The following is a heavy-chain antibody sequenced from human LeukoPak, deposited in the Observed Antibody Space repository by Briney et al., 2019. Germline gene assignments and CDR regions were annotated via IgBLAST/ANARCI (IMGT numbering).Heavy chain of an antibody. J-gene: IGHJ6*03. V-gene: IGHV4-34*12. Sequence: PWETLFHICAVDGGSFSGYYWSWIGHHLGKGLVWIGGIIHSGSTNYNPSLKSRVTISVDTSKNQFSLKLSSVTAADTAVYYCASSRVDILTGNYYYMDVWGKGTTVTVSS. CDR2: IIHSGST. D-gene: IGHD3-9*01. CDR3: ASSRVDILTGNYYYMDV. CDR1: GGSFSGYY.